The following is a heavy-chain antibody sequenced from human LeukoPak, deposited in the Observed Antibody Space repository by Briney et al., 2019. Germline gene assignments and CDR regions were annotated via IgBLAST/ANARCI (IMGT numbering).Heavy chain of an antibody. J-gene: IGHJ4*02. CDR2: ISSSSSYI. V-gene: IGHV3-21*01. CDR3: ARDLSMVATTTGGY. Sequence: KPGGSLRLPCAASGFTFSSYSMNWVRQAPGKGLEWVSSISSSSSYIYYADSVKGRCTISRDNAKNSLYLQMNSLRAEDTAVYYCARDLSMVATTTGGYWGQGTLVTVSS. CDR1: GFTFSSYS. D-gene: IGHD5-12*01.